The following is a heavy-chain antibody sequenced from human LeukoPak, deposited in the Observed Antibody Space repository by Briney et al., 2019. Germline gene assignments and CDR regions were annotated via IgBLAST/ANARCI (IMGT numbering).Heavy chain of an antibody. V-gene: IGHV1-2*02. CDR1: GYTFTGYH. J-gene: IGHJ1*01. CDR3: ARVLKDGYNNGNFQH. D-gene: IGHD5-24*01. Sequence: GASVKVSCKASGYTFTGYHVHWVRQVPGQGLEWMGWINPNSSATNFPQKFQGRVTLTRDTSITTAYMELSRLRSDDTAVYYCARVLKDGYNNGNFQHWGQGTLVTVSS. CDR2: INPNSSAT.